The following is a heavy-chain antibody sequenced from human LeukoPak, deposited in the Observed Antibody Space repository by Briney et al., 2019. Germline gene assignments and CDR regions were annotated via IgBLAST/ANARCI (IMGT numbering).Heavy chain of an antibody. J-gene: IGHJ4*02. CDR1: VYTLTEVS. CDR2: FDPADGEP. V-gene: IGHV1-24*01. D-gene: IGHD4-17*01. Sequence: ASVKVSCKISVYTLTEVSMHWVGQAPGKGLEWMGGFDPADGEPIYAQKFQGRVTMSEDTSTDTAYMDLSSLRSEDTAVYYCATEVVGYGDVHYFDSWGQGTLVTVSS. CDR3: ATEVVGYGDVHYFDS.